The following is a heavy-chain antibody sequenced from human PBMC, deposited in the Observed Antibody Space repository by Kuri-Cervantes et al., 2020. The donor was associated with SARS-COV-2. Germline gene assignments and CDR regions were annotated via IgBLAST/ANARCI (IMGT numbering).Heavy chain of an antibody. J-gene: IGHJ5*02. D-gene: IGHD3-16*01. CDR3: TMGDWFDP. V-gene: IGHV3-73*01. CDR1: GFTFSGSA. Sequence: GESLKISCAASGFTFSGSAMHWVRQASGKGLEWVGRIRSKANSYATAYAASVKGRFTIARDDSKNTAYLQMNSLKTEDTAVYYCTMGDWFDPGGQGTLVTVSS. CDR2: IRSKANSYAT.